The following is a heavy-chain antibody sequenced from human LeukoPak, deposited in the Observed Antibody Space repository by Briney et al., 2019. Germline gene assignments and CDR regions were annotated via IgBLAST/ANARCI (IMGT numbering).Heavy chain of an antibody. CDR1: GFTISSYG. J-gene: IGHJ4*02. D-gene: IGHD2-2*01. CDR2: IWYDGSNT. V-gene: IGHV3-33*06. Sequence: GGSLRLSCAASGFTISSYGMHWVRQAPGKGLEWVAVIWYDGSNTYYADSVKGRFTISRDNSKNTLYLQMNSLRAEDTAVYYCAKGGAYQLPPFDYWGQGTLVTVSS. CDR3: AKGGAYQLPPFDY.